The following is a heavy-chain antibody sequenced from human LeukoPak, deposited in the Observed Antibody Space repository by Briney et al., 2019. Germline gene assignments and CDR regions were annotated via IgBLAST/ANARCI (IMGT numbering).Heavy chain of an antibody. CDR3: ARSSYSSSSSV. Sequence: GGSLRLSCAVSGFTFSGFWMSWSRQAPRKGLEWVASINSDGSEGYYADVVKGRFTISRDNAKNSLYLQINSLRAEDTAVYYCARSSYSSSSSVWGQGTMVTVSS. CDR1: GFTFSGFW. CDR2: INSDGSEG. D-gene: IGHD6-6*01. V-gene: IGHV3-7*03. J-gene: IGHJ3*01.